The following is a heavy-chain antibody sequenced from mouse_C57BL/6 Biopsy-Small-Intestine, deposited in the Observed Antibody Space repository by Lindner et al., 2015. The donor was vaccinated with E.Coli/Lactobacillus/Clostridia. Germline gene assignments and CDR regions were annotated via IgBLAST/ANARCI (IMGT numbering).Heavy chain of an antibody. CDR2: INPSTGGT. D-gene: IGHD4-1*01. CDR3: TRVGWDIFDY. J-gene: IGHJ2*01. CDR1: GYSFTDYY. Sequence: VQLQESGTELVMPGASVKISCKASGYSFTDYYMNWVKQSPEKSLEWIGEINPSTGGTTYNQKFKAKATLTAVTSASTAYMELSSLTNEDSAVYYCTRVGWDIFDYWGQGTTLTVSS. V-gene: IGHV1-42*01.